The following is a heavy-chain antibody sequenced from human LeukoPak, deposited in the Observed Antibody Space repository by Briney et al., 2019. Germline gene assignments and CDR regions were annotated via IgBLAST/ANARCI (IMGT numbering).Heavy chain of an antibody. CDR2: IYYSGST. Sequence: PSETLSLTCTVSGGSLSSYYWSWIRQPPGKGLEWIGYIYYSGSTNYNPSLKSRVTISVDTSKNQFSLKLSSATAADTVVYYCARRVAMTTVTSWFDPWGQGTLVTVSS. CDR3: ARRVAMTTVTSWFDP. CDR1: GGSLSSYY. V-gene: IGHV4-59*01. J-gene: IGHJ5*02. D-gene: IGHD4-17*01.